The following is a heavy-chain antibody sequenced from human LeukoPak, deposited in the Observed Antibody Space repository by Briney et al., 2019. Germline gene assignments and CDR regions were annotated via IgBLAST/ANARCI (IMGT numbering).Heavy chain of an antibody. CDR2: MNPNSGNT. V-gene: IGHV1-8*01. Sequence: ASVKVSYKASGYTFTSYDINWVRQATGQGLEWMGWMNPNSGNTGYAQKFQGRVTMTRNTSISTAYMELSSLRSEDTAVYYCARVEEQLDNFDYWGQGTLVTVSS. D-gene: IGHD6-13*01. J-gene: IGHJ4*02. CDR1: GYTFTSYD. CDR3: ARVEEQLDNFDY.